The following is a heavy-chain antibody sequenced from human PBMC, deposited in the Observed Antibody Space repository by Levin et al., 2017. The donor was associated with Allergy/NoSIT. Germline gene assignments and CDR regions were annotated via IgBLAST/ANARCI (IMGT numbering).Heavy chain of an antibody. CDR1: GFTFSSYS. Sequence: GESLKISCAASGFTFSSYSMNWVRQAPGKGLEWVSSISSSSSYIYYADSVKGRFTISRDNAKNSLYLQMNSLRAEDTAVYYCARDLIAAQQLGVYWGQGTLVTVSS. V-gene: IGHV3-21*01. CDR3: ARDLIAAQQLGVY. CDR2: ISSSSSYI. J-gene: IGHJ4*02. D-gene: IGHD6-13*01.